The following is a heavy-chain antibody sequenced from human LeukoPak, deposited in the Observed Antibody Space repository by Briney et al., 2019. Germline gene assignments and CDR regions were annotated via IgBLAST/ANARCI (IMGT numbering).Heavy chain of an antibody. Sequence: GGSLRLSCAASGFTFSSYGMHWVRQAPGKGLEWVAVISYDGSNKYYADSVKGRFTISRDNSRNTLYLQMNSLRAEDTAVYYCAKLRFLEWLQEDYWGQGTLVTVSS. CDR3: AKLRFLEWLQEDY. CDR2: ISYDGSNK. J-gene: IGHJ4*02. CDR1: GFTFSSYG. V-gene: IGHV3-30*18. D-gene: IGHD3-3*01.